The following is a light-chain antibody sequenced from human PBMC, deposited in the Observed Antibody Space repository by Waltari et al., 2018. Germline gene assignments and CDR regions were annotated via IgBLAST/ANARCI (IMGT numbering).Light chain of an antibody. CDR2: DVR. CDR1: SSDVGAYNY. CDR3: SSYTSGNTWV. Sequence: QSVLTQPASVSGSSGQSLTISCPGTSSDVGAYNYAYCYQQHPGKAPKIVIYDVRKRPSGVSDRFSGSKSGNTAYLTISGLQAEDEADYYCSSYTSGNTWVFGGGTKLTVL. V-gene: IGLV2-14*03. J-gene: IGLJ3*02.